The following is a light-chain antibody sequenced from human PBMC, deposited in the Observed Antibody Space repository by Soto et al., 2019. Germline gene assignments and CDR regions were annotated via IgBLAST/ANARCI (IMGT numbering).Light chain of an antibody. CDR2: GAS. CDR3: QQYGTSFFT. Sequence: EIVLTQSPDTLSLSPGERATISCRASQSVPSGYVAWFQQKSGQAPRLLIYGASTRATGIPERFSGSGSGTDFTLTISRLEPEDFAVYFCQQYGTSFFTFGGGTKVDIK. J-gene: IGKJ4*01. CDR1: QSVPSGY. V-gene: IGKV3-20*01.